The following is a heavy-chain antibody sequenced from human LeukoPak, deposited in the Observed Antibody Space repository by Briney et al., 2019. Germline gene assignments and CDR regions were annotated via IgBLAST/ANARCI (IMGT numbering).Heavy chain of an antibody. J-gene: IGHJ4*02. V-gene: IGHV3-23*01. Sequence: GGSLRLSCAASGFTFSSYSMNWVRQAPGKGLEWVSAISGSGGSTYYADSVKGRFTISRDNSKNTLYLQMNSLRAEDTAVYYCAKDPRRGDDYGDYNYWGQGTLVTVSS. D-gene: IGHD4-17*01. CDR3: AKDPRRGDDYGDYNY. CDR2: ISGSGGST. CDR1: GFTFSSYS.